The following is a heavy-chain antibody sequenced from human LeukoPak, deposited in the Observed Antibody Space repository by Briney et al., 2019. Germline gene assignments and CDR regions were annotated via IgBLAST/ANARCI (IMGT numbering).Heavy chain of an antibody. V-gene: IGHV3-30*18. Sequence: GGSLRLSCAASGFTFSSYGMHWVRQAPGKGLEWVAVISYDGSNKYYADSVKGRFTISRDNSKNTLYLQMNSLRAEDTAVYYCAKPSTYYYDSSGYSYFDYWGQGTLVTVSS. J-gene: IGHJ4*02. D-gene: IGHD3-22*01. CDR1: GFTFSSYG. CDR2: ISYDGSNK. CDR3: AKPSTYYYDSSGYSYFDY.